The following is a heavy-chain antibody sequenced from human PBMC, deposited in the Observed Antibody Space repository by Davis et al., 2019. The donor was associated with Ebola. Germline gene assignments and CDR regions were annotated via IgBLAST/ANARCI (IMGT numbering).Heavy chain of an antibody. CDR3: AKGTTGYYYYMDA. Sequence: PGGSLRLSCAASGFTFRTYWMSWVRQAPGKGLEWVANINQDGSEKYYADSVKGRFTISRDNAKNSLDLQMNSLRPEDTALYYCAKGTTGYYYYMDAWGRGTAVTVS. CDR2: INQDGSEK. CDR1: GFTFRTYW. J-gene: IGHJ6*03. V-gene: IGHV3-7*03. D-gene: IGHD2-8*02.